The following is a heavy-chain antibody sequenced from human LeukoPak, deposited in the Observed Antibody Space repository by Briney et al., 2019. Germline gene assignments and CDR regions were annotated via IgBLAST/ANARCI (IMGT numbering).Heavy chain of an antibody. J-gene: IGHJ6*03. V-gene: IGHV4-39*01. D-gene: IGHD1-26*01. CDR3: ATHDGYRGWYYYYMDV. CDR1: GVSISSSSYY. Sequence: SETLSLTCTVSGVSISSSSYYWGWIRPPPGKGLEWIGSIYYSGSTYYNPSLKSRVTISVDTSKNQFSLKLSSVTAADTAVYYCATHDGYRGWYYYYMDVWGKGTTVTVSS. CDR2: IYYSGST.